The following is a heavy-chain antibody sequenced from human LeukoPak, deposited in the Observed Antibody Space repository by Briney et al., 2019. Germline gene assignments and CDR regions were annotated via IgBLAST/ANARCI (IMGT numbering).Heavy chain of an antibody. Sequence: GGSLRLSCAASGFTFSSYSMNWVRQAPGKGLEWVSSISSSSSYIYYADSVKGRFTISRDNAKKSLYLQMNSLRAEDTAVYYCARDPTWQQLVPDYWGQGTLVTVSS. CDR1: GFTFSSYS. D-gene: IGHD6-13*01. V-gene: IGHV3-21*01. J-gene: IGHJ4*02. CDR2: ISSSSSYI. CDR3: ARDPTWQQLVPDY.